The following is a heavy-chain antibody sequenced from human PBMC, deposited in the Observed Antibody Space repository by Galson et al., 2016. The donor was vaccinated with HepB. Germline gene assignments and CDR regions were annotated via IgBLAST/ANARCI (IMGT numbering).Heavy chain of an antibody. D-gene: IGHD6-6*01. CDR3: TRGFEYIDS. V-gene: IGHV3-73*01. J-gene: IGHJ4*02. CDR2: IRSRANSYAT. CDR1: GFTFSGSA. Sequence: SLRLSCAASGFTFSGSAMHWVRQASGKGLEWVGRIRSRANSYATAYAASVKGRFTISRDDSKNTAYLQMNSLRAEDTAVYYCTRGFEYIDSWGQGTLVTVSS.